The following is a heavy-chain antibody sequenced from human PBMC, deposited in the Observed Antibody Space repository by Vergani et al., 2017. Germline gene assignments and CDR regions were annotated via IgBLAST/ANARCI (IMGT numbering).Heavy chain of an antibody. Sequence: VQLVESGGGLVQPGGSLRLSCAASGFTFSSYGMHWVRQAPGKGLEWVAVISYDGSNKYYADSVKGRFTISRDNSKNTLYLQMNSLRAEDTAVYYCAKDHGNYYDSSGYYVDYYYGMDVWGQGTTVTVSS. CDR2: ISYDGSNK. CDR1: GFTFSSYG. D-gene: IGHD3-22*01. V-gene: IGHV3-30*18. CDR3: AKDHGNYYDSSGYYVDYYYGMDV. J-gene: IGHJ6*02.